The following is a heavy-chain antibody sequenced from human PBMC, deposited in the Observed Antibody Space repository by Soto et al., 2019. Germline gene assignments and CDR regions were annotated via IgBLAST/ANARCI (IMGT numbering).Heavy chain of an antibody. D-gene: IGHD6-13*01. CDR2: VSFDGSNK. Sequence: QVQLVESGGGVVQPGRSLRLSCAASGFTFSTHAMHWVRQAPGKGLECVAIVSFDGSNKYYADSVKGRFTISRDNSKNTLDLQMSGLTPEETAVYYCARDQTGITTAGGGRIDHWGQGTLVTVSS. CDR1: GFTFSTHA. V-gene: IGHV3-30-3*01. J-gene: IGHJ4*02. CDR3: ARDQTGITTAGGGRIDH.